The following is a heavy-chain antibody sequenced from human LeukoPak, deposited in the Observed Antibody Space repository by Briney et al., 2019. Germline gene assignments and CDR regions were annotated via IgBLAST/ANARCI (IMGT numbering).Heavy chain of an antibody. V-gene: IGHV1-2*02. D-gene: IGHD2-2*01. CDR3: ARGAEYGSFAY. J-gene: IGHJ4*02. CDR2: LNPNNGGT. CDR1: GYTFSGYF. Sequence: ASVKVSCKASGYTFSGYFMHWVRQAPGQGLEWMGWLNPNNGGTNYAQRFQGRVTMTRDTSISTAYMELSRLTSDDMAVYFCARGAEYGSFAYWGQGTLVTVSS.